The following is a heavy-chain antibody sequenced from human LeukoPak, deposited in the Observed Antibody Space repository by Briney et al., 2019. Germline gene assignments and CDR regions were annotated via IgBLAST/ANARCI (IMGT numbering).Heavy chain of an antibody. V-gene: IGHV3-23*01. CDR2: ISGSGGST. J-gene: IGHJ4*02. D-gene: IGHD3-22*01. CDR3: AKVGPSDSSGYYLFDY. Sequence: EGSLRLSCAASGFTFSSYAMSWVRQAPGKGLEWVSAISGSGGSTYYADSVKGRFTISRDNSKNTLYLQMNSLRAEDTAVYYCAKVGPSDSSGYYLFDYWGQGTLVTVSS. CDR1: GFTFSSYA.